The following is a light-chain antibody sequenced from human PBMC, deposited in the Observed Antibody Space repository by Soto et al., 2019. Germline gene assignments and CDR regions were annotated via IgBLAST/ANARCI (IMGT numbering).Light chain of an antibody. Sequence: DIQMTQSPSSLSASVGDRVTITCRASQNIRNYLAWYQQKPGKAPNLLIYAASNLQTGVPSRFSGSGSGTDFTFTISRLEPDDFATYFCQQSYSMHLTFGQGTRVDIK. CDR2: AAS. V-gene: IGKV1-39*01. CDR1: QNIRNY. CDR3: QQSYSMHLT. J-gene: IGKJ1*01.